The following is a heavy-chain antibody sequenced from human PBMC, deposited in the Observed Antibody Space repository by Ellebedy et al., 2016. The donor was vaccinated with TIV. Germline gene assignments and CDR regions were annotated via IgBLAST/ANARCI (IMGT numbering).Heavy chain of an antibody. CDR1: AGPISSGGYS. D-gene: IGHD2-15*01. V-gene: IGHV4-30-2*01. CDR3: ARGGGLFDY. CDR2: IYHSGSA. J-gene: IGHJ4*02. Sequence: MPSETLSLTCAVSAGPISSGGYSWNCIRQPPGKGLEWIGYIYHSGSAYYNPSLKSRITMSVDRSKNQFSLKLSSVTAADTAVYYCARGGGLFDYWGQGTLVTVSS.